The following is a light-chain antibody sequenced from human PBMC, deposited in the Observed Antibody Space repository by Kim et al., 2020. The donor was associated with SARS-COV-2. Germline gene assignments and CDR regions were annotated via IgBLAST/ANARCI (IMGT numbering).Light chain of an antibody. CDR2: EVC. J-gene: IGLJ1*01. CDR3: NSYRSGSTPIV. CDR1: SSDIGGYDD. V-gene: IGLV2-14*03. Sequence: QSALAQPASVSGSPGQSITVSCTGTSSDIGGYDDVSWYQQHPGTAPKLIIYEVCNRPSGVSNRFSGSKSGTTASLTISGLQAEDEADYYCNSYRSGSTPIVFGTGTKVTVL.